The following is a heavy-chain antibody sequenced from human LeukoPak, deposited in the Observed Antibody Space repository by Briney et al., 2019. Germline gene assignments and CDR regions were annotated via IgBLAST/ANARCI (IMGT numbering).Heavy chain of an antibody. CDR2: IRYDGSNK. Sequence: PGGSLRLSCAASGFTFSSYGMHWVRQAPGKGLEWVAFIRYDGSNKYYADSVKGRFTISRDNSKNTLYLQMNSLRAEDTAVYYCAKDQTYSGSGIYTYFDYWGQGILVTVSS. V-gene: IGHV3-30*02. CDR1: GFTFSSYG. D-gene: IGHD3-10*01. CDR3: AKDQTYSGSGIYTYFDY. J-gene: IGHJ4*02.